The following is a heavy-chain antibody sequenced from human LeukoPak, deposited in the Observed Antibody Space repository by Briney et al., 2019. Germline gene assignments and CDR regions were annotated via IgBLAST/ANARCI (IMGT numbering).Heavy chain of an antibody. CDR3: ATSSGSYYSLNAFDI. J-gene: IGHJ3*02. Sequence: ASVKVSCKVSGDTLTELSMHWVRQAPGKGLEWMGGFDPEDGETIYAQKFQGRVTMTEDTSTDTAYMELSSLRSEDTAVYYCATSSGSYYSLNAFDIWGQGTMVTVSS. CDR2: FDPEDGET. D-gene: IGHD1-26*01. V-gene: IGHV1-24*01. CDR1: GDTLTELS.